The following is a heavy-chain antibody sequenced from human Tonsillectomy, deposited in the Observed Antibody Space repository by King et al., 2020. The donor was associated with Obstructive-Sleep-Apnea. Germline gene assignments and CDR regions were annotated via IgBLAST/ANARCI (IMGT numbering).Heavy chain of an antibody. CDR1: GFSLSTSGVG. V-gene: IGHV2-5*01. D-gene: IGHD3-16*02. Sequence: TLQESGPTLVKPTQTLTLTCTFSGFSLSTSGVGVGWIRQPPGKALEWLALIYWNDDKRYSPSLKSRLTITKDTSKNQVVLTMTNMDPVDTATYYCAHPQGLRLGELSLGFDYWGQGTLVTVSS. CDR3: AHPQGLRLGELSLGFDY. J-gene: IGHJ4*02. CDR2: IYWNDDK.